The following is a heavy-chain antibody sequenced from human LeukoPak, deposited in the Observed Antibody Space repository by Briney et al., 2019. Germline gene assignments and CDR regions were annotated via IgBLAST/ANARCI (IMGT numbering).Heavy chain of an antibody. CDR3: ARVKRWNGMDV. Sequence: PSETLSLTCTVSGVSISSGGYYWSWLRQLPGKGLEWIGSIYYSGSTYYNPSLKSRVTISVDTSKNQFSLKLSSVTAADTAVYYCARVKRWNGMDVWGQGTTVTVSS. D-gene: IGHD5-24*01. J-gene: IGHJ6*02. CDR2: IYYSGST. CDR1: GVSISSGGYY. V-gene: IGHV4-39*01.